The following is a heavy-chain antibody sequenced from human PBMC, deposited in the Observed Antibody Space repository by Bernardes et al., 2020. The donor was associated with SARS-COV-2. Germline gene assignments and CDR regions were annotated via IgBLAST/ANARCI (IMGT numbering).Heavy chain of an antibody. CDR3: VKEGGRPADTVQ. J-gene: IGHJ4*02. D-gene: IGHD2-15*01. V-gene: IGHV3-66*02. CDR1: GFIVSSNY. CDR2: IYNDGRV. Sequence: GGSLRLSCVASGFIVSSNYMTWVRQAPGKGLEWVSVIYNDGRVFVAESVKGRFTISRDNFKNTLYLEMISLRPEDTAVYYCVKEGGRPADTVQWGQGTLVTVSS.